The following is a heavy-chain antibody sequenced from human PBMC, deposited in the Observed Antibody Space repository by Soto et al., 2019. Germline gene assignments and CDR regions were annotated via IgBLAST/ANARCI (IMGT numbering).Heavy chain of an antibody. CDR1: GGSIISSNFY. V-gene: IGHV4-39*01. Sequence: PSETLSLTCTVSGGSIISSNFYWGWIRQPPGKGLEWIGSVEYGGSTYDNPSLKSRVTLSADTSKNQFSLKLTSVTAADTAIYYCARHVRGAVTMNWFDPWRNGTLVTVSS. CDR3: ARHVRGAVTMNWFDP. CDR2: VEYGGST. J-gene: IGHJ5*02. D-gene: IGHD4-17*01.